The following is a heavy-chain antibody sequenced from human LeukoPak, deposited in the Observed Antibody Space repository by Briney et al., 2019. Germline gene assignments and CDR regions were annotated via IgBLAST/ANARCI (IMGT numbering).Heavy chain of an antibody. J-gene: IGHJ3*02. CDR2: INPNSGGT. CDR1: GYTFTGYY. CDR3: ARGGVLRYFDWFPRFDI. V-gene: IGHV1-2*02. D-gene: IGHD3-9*01. Sequence: ASVKVSCKASGYTFTGYYMHWVRQAPGQGLEWMGWINPNSGGTNYAQKFQGRVTMTRDTSISTAYMELSRPRSDDTAVYYCARGGVLRYFDWFPRFDIWGQGTMVTVSS.